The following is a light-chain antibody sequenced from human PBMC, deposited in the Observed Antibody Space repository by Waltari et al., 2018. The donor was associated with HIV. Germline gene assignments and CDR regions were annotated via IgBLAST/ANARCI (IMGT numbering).Light chain of an antibody. Sequence: DIHMTQSPSTLSAFVGDRVTITCRASQDITSWLAWYQQKPGKAPKLLIRKASVLESGVSSRFSGSGPGTEFTLIIDSLEPDDFATYYCQQYNRDPSFGQGTRLEMK. CDR1: QDITSW. J-gene: IGKJ5*01. CDR2: KAS. V-gene: IGKV1-5*03. CDR3: QQYNRDPS.